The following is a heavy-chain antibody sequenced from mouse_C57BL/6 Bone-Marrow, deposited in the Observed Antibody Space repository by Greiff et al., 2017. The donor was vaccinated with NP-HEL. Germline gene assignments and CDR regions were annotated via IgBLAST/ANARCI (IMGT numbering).Heavy chain of an antibody. J-gene: IGHJ3*01. CDR2: ISDGGSYT. CDR1: GFTFSSYA. V-gene: IGHV5-4*03. D-gene: IGHD2-5*01. CDR3: ASIVTTKAY. Sequence: KVVESGGGLVKPGGSLKLSCAASGFTFSSYAMSWVRQTPEKRLEWVATISDGGSYTYYPDNVKGRFTISRDNAKNNLYLQMSHLKSEDTAMYYCASIVTTKAYWGQGTLVTVSA.